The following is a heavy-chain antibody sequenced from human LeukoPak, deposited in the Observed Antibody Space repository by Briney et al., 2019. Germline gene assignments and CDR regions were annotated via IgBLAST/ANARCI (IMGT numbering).Heavy chain of an antibody. CDR2: ISYDGTNK. CDR3: AKDLAPHRDGSHHGADA. V-gene: IGHV3-30*18. D-gene: IGHD5-24*01. CDR1: GFTFSTYG. J-gene: IGHJ5*02. Sequence: GGSLCLSCAPSGFTFSTYGMHWVRQAPGKGLGWVTIISYDGTNKYYADSVKGRFTISRDNSKNTLDLQMDSVRAEDTAVYYCAKDLAPHRDGSHHGADAWGQGTLVTVSS.